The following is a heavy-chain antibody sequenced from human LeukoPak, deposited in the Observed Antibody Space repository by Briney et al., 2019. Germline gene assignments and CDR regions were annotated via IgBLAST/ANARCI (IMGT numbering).Heavy chain of an antibody. V-gene: IGHV3-23*01. Sequence: GGSLRLSCVASGFTFTSYGMSWVRQAPGRGLDGVSVISGGGGSTYYADAVKVRFIISRDNSKDTLNLQMNSLRAEDTAVYYCAKGIMYSSSWYFDYWGQGTLVTISS. D-gene: IGHD6-13*01. CDR3: AKGIMYSSSWYFDY. CDR1: GFTFTSYG. CDR2: ISGGGGST. J-gene: IGHJ4*02.